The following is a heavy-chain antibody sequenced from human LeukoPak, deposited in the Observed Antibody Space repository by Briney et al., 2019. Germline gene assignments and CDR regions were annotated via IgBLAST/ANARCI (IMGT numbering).Heavy chain of an antibody. J-gene: IGHJ4*02. CDR3: ARDRYYYDSSGYHDY. CDR1: GYTFTGYY. Sequence: ASVKVSCKASGYTFTGYYTHWVRQAPGQGLEWMGWINPNSGGTNYAQKFQGRVTMTRDTSISTAYMELSRLRSDDTAVYYCARDRYYYDSSGYHDYWGQGTLVTVSS. V-gene: IGHV1-2*02. D-gene: IGHD3-22*01. CDR2: INPNSGGT.